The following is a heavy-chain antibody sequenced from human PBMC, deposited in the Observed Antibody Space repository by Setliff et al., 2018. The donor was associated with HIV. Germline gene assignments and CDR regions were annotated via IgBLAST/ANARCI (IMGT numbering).Heavy chain of an antibody. D-gene: IGHD3-10*01. J-gene: IGHJ6*03. CDR3: ARDGPLEGSYRYYYYYMDV. Sequence: SETLSLTCTVSGGSISSSSYFWGWIRQPPGKGLQWIGSIFYSGDTYYNPSLKSRVTISVDTSKNQFSLSLTSVTAADTAVYYCARDGPLEGSYRYYYYYMDVWGKGTTVTVSS. CDR1: GGSISSSSYF. CDR2: IFYSGDT. V-gene: IGHV4-39*07.